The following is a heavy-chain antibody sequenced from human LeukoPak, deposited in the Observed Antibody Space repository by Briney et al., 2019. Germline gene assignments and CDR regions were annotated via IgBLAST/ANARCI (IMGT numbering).Heavy chain of an antibody. Sequence: PSETLSLTCTVSGGSISSYYWSWIRQPPGKGLEWIGYIYTSGNTNYNPSLKSRVTISVDTSKNQFSLKLTSVTAADTAVYYCARREPGGARHAFDIWGQGTMVTVSS. CDR2: IYTSGNT. CDR1: GGSISSYY. V-gene: IGHV4-4*09. CDR3: ARREPGGARHAFDI. D-gene: IGHD4/OR15-4a*01. J-gene: IGHJ3*02.